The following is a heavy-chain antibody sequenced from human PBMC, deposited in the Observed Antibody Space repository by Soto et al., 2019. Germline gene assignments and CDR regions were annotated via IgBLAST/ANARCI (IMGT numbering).Heavy chain of an antibody. CDR2: IHYSGTT. CDR1: GGSMRNYF. D-gene: IGHD6-13*01. CDR3: AAGEASSRNLAPYYLDF. Sequence: SETLSLTCTVSGGSMRNYFWTWIRQPPGKGLEWIGYIHYSGTTSFFPSYNPSLRSRVTISEDTSKNQFSLKLLSVTTADTAVHFCAAGEASSRNLAPYYLDFWGQGTLVTVSS. J-gene: IGHJ4*02. V-gene: IGHV4-59*01.